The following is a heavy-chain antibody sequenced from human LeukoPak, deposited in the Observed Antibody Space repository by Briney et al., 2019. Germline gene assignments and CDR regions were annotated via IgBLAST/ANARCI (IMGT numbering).Heavy chain of an antibody. V-gene: IGHV3-9*01. D-gene: IGHD3-10*01. Sequence: GGSLRLSCAASGFTFDDYAMHWVRQAPGEGLEWVSGISWNSGSIGYADSVKGRFTISRDNAKNSLYLQMNSLRAEDTALYYCAKFNSYVMVRGAQDAFDIWGQGTMVTVSS. CDR1: GFTFDDYA. CDR2: ISWNSGSI. CDR3: AKFNSYVMVRGAQDAFDI. J-gene: IGHJ3*02.